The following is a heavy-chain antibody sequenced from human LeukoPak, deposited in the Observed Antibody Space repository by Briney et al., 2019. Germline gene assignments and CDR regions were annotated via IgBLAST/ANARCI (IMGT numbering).Heavy chain of an antibody. CDR1: DDSVTSSSYY. CDR2: IYSRGTT. Sequence: SETLSLTCSVSDDSVTSSSYYWGWIRQSPGRGLEWVGSIYSRGTTFYNPSLKSRVTMSVATSKNQFSLNLSSVTAADTAVYYCAREAGGDTAMVQYYFDYWGQGTLVTVSS. D-gene: IGHD5-18*01. V-gene: IGHV4-39*07. J-gene: IGHJ4*02. CDR3: AREAGGDTAMVQYYFDY.